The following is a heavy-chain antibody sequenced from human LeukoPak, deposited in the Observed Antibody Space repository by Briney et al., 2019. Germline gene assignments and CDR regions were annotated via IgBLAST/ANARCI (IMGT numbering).Heavy chain of an antibody. V-gene: IGHV4-38-2*01. CDR1: GYSISSGYY. Sequence: SETLSLTCAVSGYSISSGYYWGWIRQPPGKGLEWIGSIYHGGSTYYNPSLKSRVTISVDTSKNQSSLKLSSVTAADTAVYYCARRRLMGSYYFDYWGQGTLVTVSS. CDR3: ARRRLMGSYYFDY. CDR2: IYHGGST. J-gene: IGHJ4*02. D-gene: IGHD1-26*01.